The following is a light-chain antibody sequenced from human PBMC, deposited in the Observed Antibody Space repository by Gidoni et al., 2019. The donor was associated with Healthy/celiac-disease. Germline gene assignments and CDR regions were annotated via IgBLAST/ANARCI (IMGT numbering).Light chain of an antibody. J-gene: IGKJ1*01. CDR1: QSISSSY. V-gene: IGKV3-20*01. CDR2: GAS. Sequence: IVLTQSPGTLSLSPVERATLSCRAIQSISSSYLAWYQQKPGQAPRLLFYGASSRATGIPDRFSGSWSGTDFTLTISRLEPEDFAVYYCQQYGSSPWTFGQGTKVEIK. CDR3: QQYGSSPWT.